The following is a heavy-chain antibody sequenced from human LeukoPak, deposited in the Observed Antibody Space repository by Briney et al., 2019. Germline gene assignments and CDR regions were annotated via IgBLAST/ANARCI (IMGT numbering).Heavy chain of an antibody. J-gene: IGHJ5*02. CDR2: ISSNGGST. V-gene: IGHV3-64*01. Sequence: GGSLRLSCAASGFTFSSYAMHWVRQAPGKGLEYVSAISSNGGSTYYANSVKGRFTISRDNSKNTLYLQMGSLRAEDMAVYYCAREVGFKGYNWFYPWGQGTLVTVSS. CDR1: GFTFSSYA. CDR3: AREVGFKGYNWFYP.